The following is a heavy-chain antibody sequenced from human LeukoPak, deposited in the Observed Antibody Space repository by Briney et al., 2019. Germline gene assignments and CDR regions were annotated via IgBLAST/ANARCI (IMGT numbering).Heavy chain of an antibody. CDR2: IYYSGST. V-gene: IGHV4-59*12. CDR3: ARFQSSSSWDYYYGLDV. D-gene: IGHD2-2*01. J-gene: IGHJ6*02. CDR1: GGSISSYY. Sequence: SETLSLTCTVSGGSISSYYWSWIRQPPGKGLEWIGYIYYSGSTNYNPSLKSRVTISVDTSKNQFSLKLSSVTAADTAVYYCARFQSSSSWDYYYGLDVWGQGTTVTVSS.